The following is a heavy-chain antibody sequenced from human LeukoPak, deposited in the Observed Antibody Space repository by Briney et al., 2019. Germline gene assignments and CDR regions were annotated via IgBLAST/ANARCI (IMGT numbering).Heavy chain of an antibody. Sequence: GGSLRLSCEVSGFTVSSKYMSWVRQAPGKGLEWVSVIYSGGNTYYADSVKGRFTTSRDNSKNTLCLQVSNLRAEDTAMYYCASPYTTSSFYAFDMWGQGTMVTVSS. CDR1: GFTVSSKY. D-gene: IGHD6-6*01. CDR2: IYSGGNT. V-gene: IGHV3-66*02. CDR3: ASPYTTSSFYAFDM. J-gene: IGHJ3*02.